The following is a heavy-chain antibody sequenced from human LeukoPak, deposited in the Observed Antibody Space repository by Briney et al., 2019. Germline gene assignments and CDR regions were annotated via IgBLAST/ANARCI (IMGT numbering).Heavy chain of an antibody. Sequence: ASVKVSCKASDYTFTSHGITWVRQAPGQGLEWMGWIRGYNGNTNYAQKLQGRVTMTTDTSTSTGYMELRSLRSDDTAVYYCASVDEGYCSGGRCLDDAFDIWGQGTMVTVSS. V-gene: IGHV1-18*01. J-gene: IGHJ3*02. D-gene: IGHD2-15*01. CDR2: IRGYNGNT. CDR1: DYTFTSHG. CDR3: ASVDEGYCSGGRCLDDAFDI.